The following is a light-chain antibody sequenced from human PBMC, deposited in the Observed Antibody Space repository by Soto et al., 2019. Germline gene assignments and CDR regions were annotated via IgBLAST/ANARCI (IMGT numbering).Light chain of an antibody. CDR1: QSVSGN. CDR3: QQYNYSPPA. Sequence: EIVMTQSPATLSVSPGERAALSCRASQSVSGNLAWYQQTPGQAPRLLIYGASTSATGIPARFSGSGFGTEFILTISSLKSEDFAVYYCQQYNYSPPAFGQGTRLEIK. V-gene: IGKV3-15*01. CDR2: GAS. J-gene: IGKJ5*01.